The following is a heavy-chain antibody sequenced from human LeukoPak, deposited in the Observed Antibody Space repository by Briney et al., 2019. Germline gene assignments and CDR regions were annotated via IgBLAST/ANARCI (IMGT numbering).Heavy chain of an antibody. Sequence: SETLSLTCTVSGGSISSYYWSWIRQPPGKGLEWIGYIYYSGSTNYNPSLKSRVTISVDTSKNQFSLKLSSVTAADTAVYYCARAKLWRNIVVGLDYWGQGTLVTVSS. D-gene: IGHD2-15*01. V-gene: IGHV4-59*01. CDR3: ARAKLWRNIVVGLDY. J-gene: IGHJ4*02. CDR1: GGSISSYY. CDR2: IYYSGST.